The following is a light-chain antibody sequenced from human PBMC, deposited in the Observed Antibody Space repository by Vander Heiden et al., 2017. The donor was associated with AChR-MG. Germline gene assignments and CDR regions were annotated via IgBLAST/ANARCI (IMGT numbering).Light chain of an antibody. CDR2: SNN. CDR1: SFNNGSNT. CDR3: AAWDDSLNGWV. Sequence: QSVLTHPPSASGTPGQRVTISCSGSSFNNGSNTVNWYQRLPGTAPKLLVYSNNQRPSGVPDRFSGSKSGTSASLAISGLQSEDEADYYCAAWDDSLNGWVFGGGTKLTVL. V-gene: IGLV1-44*01. J-gene: IGLJ3*02.